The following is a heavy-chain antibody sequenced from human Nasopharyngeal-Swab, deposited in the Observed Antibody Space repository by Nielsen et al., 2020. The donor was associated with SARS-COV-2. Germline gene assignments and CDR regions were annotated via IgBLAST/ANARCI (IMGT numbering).Heavy chain of an antibody. CDR2: IYSRVET. D-gene: IGHD6-13*01. V-gene: IGHV3-53*01. Sequence: GESLKISCEVSGFTVSYNYMSWVRQAPGKGLECVSVIYSRVETHYTDSVRGRFTTSRDNSKNMVNLQLNSLRAEDTAVYYCARMYFIASRDYWGQGTLVTVSS. CDR3: ARMYFIASRDY. CDR1: GFTVSYNY. J-gene: IGHJ4*02.